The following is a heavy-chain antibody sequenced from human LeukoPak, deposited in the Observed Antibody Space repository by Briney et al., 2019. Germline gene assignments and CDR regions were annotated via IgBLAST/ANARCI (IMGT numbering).Heavy chain of an antibody. CDR3: AKDARGQWLVTHYFDY. CDR2: IRSDGSSK. D-gene: IGHD6-19*01. Sequence: SCKVSGYTLTELSMHWVRQAPGKGLEWVAFIRSDGSSKYYADSVKGRFTIFRDNSKNNLYLQMDSLRAEDTAVYYCAKDARGQWLVTHYFDYWGQGTLVTVSS. J-gene: IGHJ4*02. V-gene: IGHV3-30*02. CDR1: GYTLTELS.